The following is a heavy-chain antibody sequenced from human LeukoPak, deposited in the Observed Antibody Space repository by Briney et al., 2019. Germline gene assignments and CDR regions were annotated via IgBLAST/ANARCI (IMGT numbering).Heavy chain of an antibody. CDR3: AREAPPDIVVVVAASFDY. V-gene: IGHV1-2*02. D-gene: IGHD2-15*01. Sequence: GASVKVSCKASGYTFTGYYMHWVRQAPGQGLEWMGCINPNSGGTNYARKFQGRVTMTRDTSISTAYMELSRLRSDDTAVYYCAREAPPDIVVVVAASFDYWGQGTLVTVSS. CDR2: INPNSGGT. CDR1: GYTFTGYY. J-gene: IGHJ4*02.